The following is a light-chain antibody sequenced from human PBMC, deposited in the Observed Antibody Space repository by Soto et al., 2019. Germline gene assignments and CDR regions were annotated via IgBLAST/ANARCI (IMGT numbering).Light chain of an antibody. CDR3: GTWDTNLSAVV. CDR2: DNN. CDR1: SSNIGNDF. J-gene: IGLJ2*01. Sequence: QSVLTQPPSVSAAPGQKVTISCSGSSSNIGNDFVSWYQQLPGTAPKLLIYDNNKRSSGIPDRFSGSKSGTSATLGITGLQTGDEADYYCGTWDTNLSAVVFGGGTKLTVL. V-gene: IGLV1-51*01.